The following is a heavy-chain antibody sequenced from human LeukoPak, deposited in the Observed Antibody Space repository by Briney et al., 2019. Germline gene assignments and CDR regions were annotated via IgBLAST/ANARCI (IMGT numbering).Heavy chain of an antibody. D-gene: IGHD3-16*01. V-gene: IGHV3-21*01. CDR1: GFTFSTYS. CDR3: ARGYVALGYFDY. Sequence: GGSLRPSCAASGFTFSTYSINWVRQAPGKGLEWVSSISSGSSYVYYADSVKGRFTISRDNAKNSLYLQMNSLRAEDTAVYYCARGYVALGYFDYWGQGTLVTVSS. CDR2: ISSGSSYV. J-gene: IGHJ4*02.